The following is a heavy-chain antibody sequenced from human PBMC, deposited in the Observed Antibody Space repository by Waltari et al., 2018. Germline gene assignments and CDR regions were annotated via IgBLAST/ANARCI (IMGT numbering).Heavy chain of an antibody. Sequence: QVQLQESGPGLVKPSQTLSLTCTVSGGSISSGDYYWSWIRQPPGKGLEWIGYIYYSGSTYYNPSLKSRVTISVDTSKNQFSLKLSSVPAAATAVYYCARFPVATITGIDYWGQGTLVTVSS. D-gene: IGHD5-12*01. CDR3: ARFPVATITGIDY. J-gene: IGHJ4*02. CDR2: IYYSGST. V-gene: IGHV4-30-4*08. CDR1: GGSISSGDYY.